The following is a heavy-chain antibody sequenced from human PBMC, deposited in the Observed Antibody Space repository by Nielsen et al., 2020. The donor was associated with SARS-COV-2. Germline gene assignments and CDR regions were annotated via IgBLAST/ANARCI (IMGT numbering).Heavy chain of an antibody. V-gene: IGHV3-23*01. CDR2: ISGSGGST. Sequence: GESLKISCAASGFTFSNFAMTWVRQAPGKGLEWVSAISGSGGSTYYADSVKGRFTISRDNSKNTLYLQMNSLRAEDTAVYYCAKHRGSPLWDFDYWGQGTLVTVSS. D-gene: IGHD1-26*01. J-gene: IGHJ4*02. CDR3: AKHRGSPLWDFDY. CDR1: GFTFSNFA.